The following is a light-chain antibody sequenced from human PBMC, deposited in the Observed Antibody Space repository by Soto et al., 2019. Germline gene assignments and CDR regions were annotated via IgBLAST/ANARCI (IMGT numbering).Light chain of an antibody. V-gene: IGKV1-5*03. CDR2: KAS. J-gene: IGKJ4*02. Sequence: DIQMTQSPSTLSAAGGDRVTITCRASQSISSWLAWYQQKPGKAPKLLIYKASTLESGVPSRFSGSGSGTEFTLTISSLQPDDFATYYCQQFNSYSVLTFGGGTKVEIK. CDR3: QQFNSYSVLT. CDR1: QSISSW.